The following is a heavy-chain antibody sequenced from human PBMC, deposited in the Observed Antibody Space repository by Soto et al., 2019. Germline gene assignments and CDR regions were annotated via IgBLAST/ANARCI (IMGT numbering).Heavy chain of an antibody. V-gene: IGHV3-33*01. CDR1: GFTFSSYG. Sequence: QVQLVESGGGVVQPGRSLRLSCAASGFTFSSYGMHWVRQAPGKGLEWVAVIWYDGSNKYYADSVKGRFTISRDNSKNTLYLQMNSLSAEDTAVYYCARVEQWLWNWFDPWGQGTLVTVSS. D-gene: IGHD6-19*01. CDR2: IWYDGSNK. CDR3: ARVEQWLWNWFDP. J-gene: IGHJ5*02.